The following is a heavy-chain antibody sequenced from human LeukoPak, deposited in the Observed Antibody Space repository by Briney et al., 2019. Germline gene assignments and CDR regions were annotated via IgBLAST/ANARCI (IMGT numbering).Heavy chain of an antibody. CDR1: GSTFSSYD. CDR2: IGTAGDT. Sequence: GGSLRLSCAASGSTFSSYDMHWVRQATGKGLEWVSAIGTAGDTYYPGSVKGRFTISRENAKNSLYLQMNSLRAGDTAVYYCARELHYYDSSGYYYYGMDVWGQGTTVTVSS. J-gene: IGHJ6*02. D-gene: IGHD3-22*01. V-gene: IGHV3-13*01. CDR3: ARELHYYDSSGYYYYGMDV.